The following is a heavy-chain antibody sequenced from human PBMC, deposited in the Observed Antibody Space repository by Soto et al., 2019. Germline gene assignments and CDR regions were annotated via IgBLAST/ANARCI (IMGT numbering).Heavy chain of an antibody. J-gene: IGHJ5*02. CDR1: GGTFTNFA. V-gene: IGHV1-69*01. CDR3: ARGSPTTVTTWFDP. D-gene: IGHD4-17*01. CDR2: IIPVFGKA. Sequence: QVQLVQSGAEVKKPGSSVKVSCKASGGTFTNFAISWVRQAPGQGLEWMGGIIPVFGKAKYAQRFQGRVKFTADESTSTAYMEVNSLTSDDTAVYYCARGSPTTVTTWFDPWAQGTLVTVSS.